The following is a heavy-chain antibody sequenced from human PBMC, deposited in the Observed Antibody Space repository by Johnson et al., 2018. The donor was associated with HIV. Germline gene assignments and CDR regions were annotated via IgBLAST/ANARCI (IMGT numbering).Heavy chain of an antibody. V-gene: IGHV3-9*01. D-gene: IGHD2-8*01. Sequence: VQLVESGGGLVQPGRSLRLSCAASGFIFDDYAMHWVRQAPGKGLEWVSGISWNSDTIAYADSVKGRFTISRDNAKNSLYLQMNSLRAEDTALYYCAKDIWQYMYGAFDIWGQGTMVTVSS. CDR1: GFIFDDYA. J-gene: IGHJ3*02. CDR2: ISWNSDTI. CDR3: AKDIWQYMYGAFDI.